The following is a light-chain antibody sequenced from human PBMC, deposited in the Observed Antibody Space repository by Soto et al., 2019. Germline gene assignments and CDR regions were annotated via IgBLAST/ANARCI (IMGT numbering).Light chain of an antibody. V-gene: IGLV1-47*01. CDR3: AAWDGGVRGLL. Sequence: QSVLTQPPSASGTPGQRVTISCSGSTSNIGSNYVYWYQQVPRTAPRLLIYRNNQRPPGVPDRFSGSNSGTSASLAISGLLSADDADYYCAAWDGGVRGLLFGTGTKLTVL. CDR2: RNN. CDR1: TSNIGSNY. J-gene: IGLJ1*01.